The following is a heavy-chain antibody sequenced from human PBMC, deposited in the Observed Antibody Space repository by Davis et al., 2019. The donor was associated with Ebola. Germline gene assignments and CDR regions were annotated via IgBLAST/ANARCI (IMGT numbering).Heavy chain of an antibody. CDR1: GGSFSDYF. J-gene: IGHJ6*02. V-gene: IGHV4-34*01. Sequence: SETLSLTCAVYGGSFSDYFWSWIRQPPEKGLEWIGEISHHNGDTNYNPSLRSRVAISVYTSKNQFSLKLTSVTTADTAVYYCAYTSLAVATNRYYYFGMDVWGQGTAVTVPS. CDR3: AYTSLAVATNRYYYFGMDV. CDR2: ISHHNGDT. D-gene: IGHD5-12*01.